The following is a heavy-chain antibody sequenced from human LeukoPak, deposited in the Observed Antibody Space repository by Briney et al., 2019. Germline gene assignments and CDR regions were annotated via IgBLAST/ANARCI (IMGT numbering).Heavy chain of an antibody. D-gene: IGHD6-13*01. J-gene: IGHJ3*02. CDR3: AKTSGYSSSWGAFDI. CDR1: GFTFSSYA. Sequence: GGSLRLSCAASGFTFSSYAMSWVRQAPGKGLEGVSAISGSGGSTYYADSVKGRFTISRDNSKNTLYLQMNSLRAEDTAVYYCAKTSGYSSSWGAFDIWGQGTMVTVSS. V-gene: IGHV3-23*01. CDR2: ISGSGGST.